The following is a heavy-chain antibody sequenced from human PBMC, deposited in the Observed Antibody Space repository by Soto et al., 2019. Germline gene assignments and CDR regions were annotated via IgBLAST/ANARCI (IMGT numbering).Heavy chain of an antibody. CDR1: GGSISSSSYY. V-gene: IGHV4-39*01. J-gene: IGHJ6*03. CDR2: IYYSGST. CDR3: ARRFGSSWQGVYYSYYMDV. D-gene: IGHD6-13*01. Sequence: PSETLSLTCTVSGGSISSSSYYWGWIRQPPGKGLEWIGSIYYSGSTYYNPSLKSRVTISVDTSKNQFSLKLSSVTAADTAVYYCARRFGSSWQGVYYSYYMDVWGKGTTVTVSS.